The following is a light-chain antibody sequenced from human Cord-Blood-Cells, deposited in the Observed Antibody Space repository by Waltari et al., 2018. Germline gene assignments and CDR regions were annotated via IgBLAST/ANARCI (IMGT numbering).Light chain of an antibody. CDR3: CSYAGSYTLAVV. Sequence: QSALTQPRSVSGSPGQSVTISCTGTSSDVGGYNYVSCYQQHPGKAPKLMIYDVSKRPSGVPDRFSGSKSGNTASLTISGLQAEDEADYYCCSYAGSYTLAVVFGGGTKLTVL. V-gene: IGLV2-11*01. J-gene: IGLJ2*01. CDR1: SSDVGGYNY. CDR2: DVS.